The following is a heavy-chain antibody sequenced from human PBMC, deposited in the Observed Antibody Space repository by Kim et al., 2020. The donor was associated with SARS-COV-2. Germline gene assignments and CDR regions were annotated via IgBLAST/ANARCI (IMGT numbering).Heavy chain of an antibody. CDR2: IFGSGHGT. V-gene: IGHV3-23*01. J-gene: IGHJ2*01. Sequence: GGSLRLSCVGSGFTFRNSAMTWVRQPPGKGLEWVSTIFGSGHGTYYSSSERGRFIFSRDNSKNTLYLQMDNLRADDTAIYYCAKNVHLTSVTFLWYFDLWGRGTSVTVS. D-gene: IGHD2-2*01. CDR3: AKNVHLTSVTFLWYFDL. CDR1: GFTFRNSA.